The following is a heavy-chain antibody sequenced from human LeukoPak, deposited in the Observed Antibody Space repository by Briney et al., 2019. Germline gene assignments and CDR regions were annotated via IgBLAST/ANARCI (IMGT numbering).Heavy chain of an antibody. V-gene: IGHV3-43*02. J-gene: IGHJ6*02. Sequence: QPGGSLRLSCAASGFTFDDYAMHWVRPAPGKGLEWVSLISGDGGSTYYADSVKGRFTISRDNSKNSLYLQMNSLRTEDTALYYCAKDFSSGTYYPYYYYGMDVWGQGTTVTVSS. CDR3: AKDFSSGTYYPYYYYGMDV. CDR1: GFTFDDYA. CDR2: ISGDGGST. D-gene: IGHD3-10*01.